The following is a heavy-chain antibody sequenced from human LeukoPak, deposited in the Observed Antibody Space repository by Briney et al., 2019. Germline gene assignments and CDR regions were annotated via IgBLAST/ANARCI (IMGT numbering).Heavy chain of an antibody. CDR3: ARAKLLWFGEAASGFDP. CDR1: GGSIGTYY. V-gene: IGHV4-59*01. J-gene: IGHJ5*02. CDR2: DYYSGNT. D-gene: IGHD3-10*01. Sequence: SETLSLTCTVSGGSIGTYYWSWFRQPPGKGLEWIGYDYYSGNTEYNPSLKSRVTISVDTSKNQFSLKLSSVTAADTAVYYCARAKLLWFGEAASGFDPWGQGTLVTVSS.